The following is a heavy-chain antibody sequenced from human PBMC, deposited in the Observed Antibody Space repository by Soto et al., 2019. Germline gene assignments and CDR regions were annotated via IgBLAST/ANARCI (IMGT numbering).Heavy chain of an antibody. V-gene: IGHV4-59*11. J-gene: IGHJ4*02. D-gene: IGHD2-2*01. CDR2: IYYRGPT. CDR3: ARQGGSPYHDHEFDY. Sequence: QVQLQESGPGLVKPSETLSLTCSVSGVSTRNHYWTWIRKPPGQGPEWIGCIYYRGPTNYNASVNSPLTXPXXXTXXQSPLKLTSVTTPDTARYYCARQGGSPYHDHEFDYWGQGILVTVSS. CDR1: GVSTRNHY.